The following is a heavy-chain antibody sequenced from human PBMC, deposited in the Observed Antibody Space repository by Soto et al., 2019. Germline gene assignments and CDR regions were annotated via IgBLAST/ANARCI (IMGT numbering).Heavy chain of an antibody. CDR1: GFPFSSYA. CDR2: ISGSGGST. D-gene: IGHD5-18*01. CDR3: AKARGYSYGYYDY. J-gene: IGHJ4*02. V-gene: IGHV3-23*01. Sequence: VGSLRLSCAVSGFPFSSYAMSWVRQAPGKGLEWVSAISGSGGSTYYADSVKGRFTISRDNSKNTLYLQMNSLRAEDTAVYYCAKARGYSYGYYDYWGQGTLVTVSS.